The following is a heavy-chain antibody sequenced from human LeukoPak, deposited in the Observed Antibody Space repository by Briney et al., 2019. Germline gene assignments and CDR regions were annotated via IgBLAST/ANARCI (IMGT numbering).Heavy chain of an antibody. V-gene: IGHV1-46*01. CDR3: ATTPRRGYSYGSVVPHPGLGGLDY. Sequence: ASVKVSCKASGYTFTSYYMHWVRQAPGQGLAWMGIINPSGGSTSYAQKFQGRVTMTRDTSTSTVYMELSSLRSEDTAVYYCATTPRRGYSYGSVVPHPGLGGLDYWGQGTLVTVSS. J-gene: IGHJ4*02. CDR1: GYTFTSYY. D-gene: IGHD5-18*01. CDR2: INPSGGST.